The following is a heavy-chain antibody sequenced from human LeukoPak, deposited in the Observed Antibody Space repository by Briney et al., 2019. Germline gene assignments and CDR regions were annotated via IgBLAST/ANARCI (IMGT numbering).Heavy chain of an antibody. Sequence: GGSLRLSCAASGFTFSSYGMHWVRQAPGKGLEWVAFIRYDGSNKYYADSVKGRFTISRDNSKNTLYLQMNSLRAEDTAVYYCAKDVRAGTYYYMDVWGKGTTVTISS. V-gene: IGHV3-30*02. CDR1: GFTFSSYG. CDR3: AKDVRAGTYYYMDV. D-gene: IGHD6-13*01. CDR2: IRYDGSNK. J-gene: IGHJ6*03.